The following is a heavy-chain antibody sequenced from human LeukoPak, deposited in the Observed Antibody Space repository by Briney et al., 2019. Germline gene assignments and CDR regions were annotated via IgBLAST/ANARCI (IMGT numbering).Heavy chain of an antibody. Sequence: PSETLSLTCTVSGGSISSSSYYWGWIRQPPGKGLEWIGSIYYSGSTYYNPSLKSRVTISVDTSKNQFSLKLSSVTAADTAVYYCARGGAAAGINWFDPWGQGTLVTVSS. CDR3: ARGGAAAGINWFDP. D-gene: IGHD6-13*01. CDR2: IYYSGST. V-gene: IGHV4-39*07. J-gene: IGHJ5*02. CDR1: GGSISSSSYY.